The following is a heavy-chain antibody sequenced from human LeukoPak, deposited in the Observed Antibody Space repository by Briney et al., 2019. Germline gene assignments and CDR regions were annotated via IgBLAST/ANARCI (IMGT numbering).Heavy chain of an antibody. CDR2: IYYSGST. Sequence: SETLSLTCTVSGGSIRSYYWSWIRHPPGKGLEWIGYIYYSGSTNYNPSLKSRVTISVDTSRNQFSLNVSSVTAADTAVYYCARVLPYSSGWGVDHWGQGTLVTVSS. CDR3: ARVLPYSSGWGVDH. V-gene: IGHV4-59*01. D-gene: IGHD6-19*01. J-gene: IGHJ4*02. CDR1: GGSIRSYY.